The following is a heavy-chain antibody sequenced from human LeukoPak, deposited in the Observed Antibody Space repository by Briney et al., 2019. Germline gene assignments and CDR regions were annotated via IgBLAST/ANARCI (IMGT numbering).Heavy chain of an antibody. Sequence: PSETLSLTCTVSGGSISNYYWSWIRQPPGKGLEWIGYIYYSGSTNYNPSLKSRVTISLDTSKHQFSLKLTSVTTADTAVYYCARDYYEYSGSKGVDYWGQGTLVTVSS. V-gene: IGHV4-59*01. J-gene: IGHJ4*02. D-gene: IGHD3-22*01. CDR2: IYYSGST. CDR1: GGSISNYY. CDR3: ARDYYEYSGSKGVDY.